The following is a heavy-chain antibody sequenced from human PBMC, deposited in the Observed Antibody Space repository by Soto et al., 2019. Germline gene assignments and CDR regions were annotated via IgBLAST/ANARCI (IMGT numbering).Heavy chain of an antibody. CDR1: GFSFVSYW. Sequence: EVQLAESGGGLVLTGGSLRLSCAASGFSFVSYWMHWVRQVPGEGLAWVSRINGNADNSDYADSVKGRFTISRDNAMNRLYLQMDSLRADDTGVYYCASWHEREHAYDVWGRGTTVTVSS. D-gene: IGHD1-1*01. CDR3: ASWHEREHAYDV. V-gene: IGHV3-74*01. CDR2: INGNADNS. J-gene: IGHJ3*01.